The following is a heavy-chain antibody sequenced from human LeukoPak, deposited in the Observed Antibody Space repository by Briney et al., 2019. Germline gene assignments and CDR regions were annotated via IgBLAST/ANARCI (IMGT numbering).Heavy chain of an antibody. CDR2: IYYSGST. J-gene: IGHJ4*02. V-gene: IGHV4-39*01. CDR3: ARHDRIIASPLV. CDR1: GVSTSSSSYN. D-gene: IGHD6-13*01. Sequence: PSETLSLTCIVSGVSTSSSSYNWGWIRQPPGKGLEWIGSIYYSGSTYYNPSLKSRLTISVDTSKNQFSLKPSSVTAADTAVYYCARHDRIIASPLVWGQGTLVTVSS.